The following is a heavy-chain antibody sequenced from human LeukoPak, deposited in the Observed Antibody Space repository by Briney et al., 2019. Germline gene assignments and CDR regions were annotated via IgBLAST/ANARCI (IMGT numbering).Heavy chain of an antibody. V-gene: IGHV3-23*01. CDR1: GFTFSSYA. CDR2: ISGSGGST. D-gene: IGHD3-22*01. J-gene: IGHJ4*02. CDR3: LIVVVITGINY. Sequence: GGSLRLSCAASGFTFSSYAMSWVRQAPGRGLEWVSTISGSGGSTYYADSMKGRFTISRDNSKNTLYLQMNSLSAEDTAVYYCLIVVVITGINYWGQGTLVTVSS.